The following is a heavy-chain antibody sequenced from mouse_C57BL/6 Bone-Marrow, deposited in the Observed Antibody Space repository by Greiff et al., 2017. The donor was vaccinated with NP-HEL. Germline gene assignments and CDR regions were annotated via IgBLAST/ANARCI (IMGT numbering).Heavy chain of an antibody. CDR2: INPNYGTN. D-gene: IGHD1-1*01. CDR1: GYSFTDYN. CDR3: ARCYYGSSYWYFDD. V-gene: IGHV1-39*01. J-gene: IGHJ1*03. Sequence: EVQLQQSGPELVKPGASVKISCKASGYSFTDYNMNWVKQSNGKSLEWIGVINPNYGTNSYNQKFKGKATLTVDQSSSTAYMQLNSLTSEDSAVYYCARCYYGSSYWYFDDWGTGTTVTVSS.